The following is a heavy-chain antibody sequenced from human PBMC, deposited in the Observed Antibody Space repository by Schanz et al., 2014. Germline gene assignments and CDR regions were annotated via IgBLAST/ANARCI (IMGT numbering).Heavy chain of an antibody. Sequence: QVRLVESGGGVVQPGGSLRLSCAASGFTFSTTGMHWVRQAPGKGLVWVTYIRYDGINKHYADSVKGRFTVSRDNAKSTLFLQMDSLRPEDTAIYYCAKEWSPSFWGQGTLVTVSS. CDR2: IRYDGINK. CDR3: AKEWSPSF. J-gene: IGHJ4*02. D-gene: IGHD1-26*01. V-gene: IGHV3-30*02. CDR1: GFTFSTTG.